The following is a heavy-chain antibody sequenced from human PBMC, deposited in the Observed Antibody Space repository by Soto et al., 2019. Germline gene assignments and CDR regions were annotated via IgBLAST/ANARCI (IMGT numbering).Heavy chain of an antibody. CDR2: IYYSGST. J-gene: IGHJ4*02. V-gene: IGHV4-59*01. CDR3: ARGSPGVTVTPFDY. D-gene: IGHD4-17*01. Sequence: SETLSLTCTVSGGSISSYYWSWIRQPPGKGLEWIGYIYYSGSTNYNPSLKSRVTISVDTSKNQFSLKLSSVTAADTAVYYCARGSPGVTVTPFDYWGQGTLVTVSS. CDR1: GGSISSYY.